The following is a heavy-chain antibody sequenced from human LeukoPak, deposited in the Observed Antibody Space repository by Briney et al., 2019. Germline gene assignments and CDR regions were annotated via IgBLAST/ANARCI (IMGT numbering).Heavy chain of an antibody. CDR1: GASFSNYY. V-gene: IGHV4-4*09. CDR2: IYSSGST. Sequence: SETLSLTCTVSGASFSNYYWSWIRQPPGKGLEWIGHIYSSGSTNYNPSLKSRLTISLDTSKNQFSLRLSSVTAADTAVYYCARRFDPWGQGILVTVSS. J-gene: IGHJ5*02. CDR3: ARRFDP.